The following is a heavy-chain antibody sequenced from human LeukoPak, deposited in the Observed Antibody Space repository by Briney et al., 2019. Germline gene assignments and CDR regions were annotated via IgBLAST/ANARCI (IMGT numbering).Heavy chain of an antibody. CDR2: IYYSGST. Sequence: AETLPLTCTVSGGSISSYYWSWIRQPPGKGLEWIGYIYYSGSTNYNPSLKSRVTISVDTSKNQFSLKLSSVTAADTAVYYCARAVYYGSTLDYWGQGTLVTVSS. CDR3: ARAVYYGSTLDY. J-gene: IGHJ4*02. CDR1: GGSISSYY. V-gene: IGHV4-59*01. D-gene: IGHD3-10*01.